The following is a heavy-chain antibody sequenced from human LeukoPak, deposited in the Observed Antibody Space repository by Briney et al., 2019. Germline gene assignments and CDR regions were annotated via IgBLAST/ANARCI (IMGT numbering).Heavy chain of an antibody. CDR3: ASLGTLRS. CDR2: ISYSGTN. CDR1: GGSVSSSSYD. D-gene: IGHD7-27*01. J-gene: IGHJ5*02. V-gene: IGHV4-39*01. Sequence: NPSETLSLTCTVSGGSVSSSSYDWGWIRQPPGKGLEWIGSISYSGTNYNNPSLKSRVSISIDTSKNQFSVKLTSVTAADTAMYYCASLGTLRSWGQGTLVTVSS.